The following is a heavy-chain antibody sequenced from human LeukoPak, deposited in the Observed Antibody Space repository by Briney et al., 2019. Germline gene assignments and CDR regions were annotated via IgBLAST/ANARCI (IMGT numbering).Heavy chain of an antibody. J-gene: IGHJ4*02. V-gene: IGHV1-2*02. D-gene: IGHD1-7*01. Sequence: ASVKVSCKASGYTFTDHFIHWVRPAPGQGLEYMGWIYPGSGNTKYAQMFQGRVTLTRDTSVYTTYMELSSLRSDDTAVYYCARDLRPANLWGQGTLVTVSS. CDR2: IYPGSGNT. CDR3: ARDLRPANL. CDR1: GYTFTDHF.